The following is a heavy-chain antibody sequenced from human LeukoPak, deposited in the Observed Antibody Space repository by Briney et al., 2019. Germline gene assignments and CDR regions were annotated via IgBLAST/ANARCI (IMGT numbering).Heavy chain of an antibody. J-gene: IGHJ4*02. V-gene: IGHV3-23*01. CDR2: ISGSGGST. CDR3: AKGGGVSAYYFDY. D-gene: IGHD2-8*02. Sequence: GGSLRLSCAASGLTFSSYAMSWVRQAPGKGLEWVSSISGSGGSTYYADSVKGRFTISRDNSKNTLYLQMNSLRAEDTAVYYCAKGGGVSAYYFDYWGQGTLVTVSS. CDR1: GLTFSSYA.